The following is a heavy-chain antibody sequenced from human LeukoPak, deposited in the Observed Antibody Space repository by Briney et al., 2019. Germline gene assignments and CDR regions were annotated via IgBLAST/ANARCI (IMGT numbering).Heavy chain of an antibody. J-gene: IGHJ5*02. CDR3: ARDPLPNYGSGSRWFDP. CDR2: IIPIFGTA. D-gene: IGHD3-10*01. V-gene: IGHV1-69*13. CDR1: GGTFSSYA. Sequence: SVKVSCKASGGTFSSYATSWVRQAPGQGLEWMGGIIPIFGTANYAQKFQGRVTITADESTSTAYMELSSLRSEDTAVYYCARDPLPNYGSGSRWFDPWGQGTLVTVSS.